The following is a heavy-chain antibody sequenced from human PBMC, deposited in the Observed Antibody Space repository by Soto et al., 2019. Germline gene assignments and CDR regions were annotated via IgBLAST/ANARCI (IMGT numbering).Heavy chain of an antibody. Sequence: GGSLRLSCAASGFTFSSYWMHWVRQAPGKGLVWVSRINSDGSSTSYADSVKGRFTISRDNAKNTLYLQMNSLRAEDTAVYYCATYKYDILTGYPDGSFDYWGQGTLVTVSS. CDR2: INSDGSST. CDR3: ATYKYDILTGYPDGSFDY. J-gene: IGHJ4*02. V-gene: IGHV3-74*01. D-gene: IGHD3-9*01. CDR1: GFTFSSYW.